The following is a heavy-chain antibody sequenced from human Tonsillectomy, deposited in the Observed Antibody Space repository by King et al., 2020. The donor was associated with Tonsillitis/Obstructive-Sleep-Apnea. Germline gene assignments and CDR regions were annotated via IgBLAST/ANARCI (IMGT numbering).Heavy chain of an antibody. J-gene: IGHJ4*02. CDR3: ARDYEGYCSGGTCYPFGY. Sequence: VQLVESGGGVVQPGRSLRLSCAASGFTFSNYAMHWVRQAPGKGLEWVAVISYDGSNKYYADSVKGRFTTSRDISKNTLFLQMNSLRAEDTAVYYCARDYEGYCSGGTCYPFGYWGQGTLVTGSS. CDR1: GFTFSNYA. D-gene: IGHD2-15*01. V-gene: IGHV3-30*04. CDR2: ISYDGSNK.